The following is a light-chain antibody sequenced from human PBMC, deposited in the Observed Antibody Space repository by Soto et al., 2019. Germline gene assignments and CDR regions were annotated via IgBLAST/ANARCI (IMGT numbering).Light chain of an antibody. CDR3: QQFYTTPS. V-gene: IGKV4-1*01. CDR2: WAS. J-gene: IGKJ1*01. CDR1: QRVLYSGNNKDA. Sequence: DIVMTQSPDSLAVSLGEMATINCKSSQRVLYSGNNKDALVWYQQKPGQPLKMLISWASTRESGVPDRFSGSGSGTDFTLTISSLQAEDVAVYYCQQFYTTPSFGQGTKVEIK.